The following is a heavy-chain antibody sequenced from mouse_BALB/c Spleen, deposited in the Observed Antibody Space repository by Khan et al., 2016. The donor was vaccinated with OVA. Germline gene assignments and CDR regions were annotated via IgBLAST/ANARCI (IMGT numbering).Heavy chain of an antibody. CDR1: GYTFTDFY. J-gene: IGHJ3*01. V-gene: IGHV1-77*01. CDR2: ISPRSGDT. D-gene: IGHD1-2*01. CDR3: ARRNYFGYTFAY. Sequence: QVQLQQSGAELARPGASVKLSCKASGYTFTDFYINWVKQRTGQGLEWIGEISPRSGDTFYNERFKDKATLTADKSSNTAYMQLSSLTSEASAVYFCARRNYFGYTFAYWGQGTLVTVSA.